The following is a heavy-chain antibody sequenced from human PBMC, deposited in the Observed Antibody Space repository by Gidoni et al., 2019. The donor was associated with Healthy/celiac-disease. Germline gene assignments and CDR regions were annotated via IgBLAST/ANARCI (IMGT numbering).Heavy chain of an antibody. J-gene: IGHJ6*02. V-gene: IGHV3-49*04. D-gene: IGHD6-25*01. CDR1: GFTFGDYA. CDR2: IRSKAYGGTT. CDR3: TRETSFQGRGERPYYYYYYGMDV. Sequence: EVQLVESGGGLVQPGRSLRLSCTASGFTFGDYAMSWVRQAPGKGLEWVGFIRSKAYGGTTEYAASVKGRFTISRDDSKSIAYLQMNSLKTEDTAVYYCTRETSFQGRGERPYYYYYYGMDVWGQGTTVTVSS.